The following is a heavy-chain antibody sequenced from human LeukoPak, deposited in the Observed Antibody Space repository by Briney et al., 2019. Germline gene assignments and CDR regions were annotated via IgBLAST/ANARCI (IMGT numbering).Heavy chain of an antibody. CDR2: ISGSGGST. Sequence: PGGSLRLSCAASGFTFSSYAMSWVRQAPGKGLEWVSAISGSGGSTYYADSVKGRFTISRDNSKNTLYLQMNSLRAEDTAVYYCAKDENRIVATIPDYWGQGTLVTVSS. J-gene: IGHJ4*02. CDR1: GFTFSSYA. V-gene: IGHV3-23*01. D-gene: IGHD5-12*01. CDR3: AKDENRIVATIPDY.